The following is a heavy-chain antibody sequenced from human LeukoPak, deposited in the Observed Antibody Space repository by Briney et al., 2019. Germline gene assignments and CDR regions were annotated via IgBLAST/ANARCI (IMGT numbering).Heavy chain of an antibody. D-gene: IGHD3-16*02. J-gene: IGHJ4*02. CDR2: VYPDDSDT. V-gene: IGHV5-51*01. Sequence: GESLKISCQVSGYRFTSYWIAWVRQMSGKGLEWMGTVYPDDSDTRYSPSFQGQVTMSVDRSTSTAYLQWNSLKASDTATYYCARHAYDYVWGSYLQLEYWGQGTLVTVSS. CDR1: GYRFTSYW. CDR3: ARHAYDYVWGSYLQLEY.